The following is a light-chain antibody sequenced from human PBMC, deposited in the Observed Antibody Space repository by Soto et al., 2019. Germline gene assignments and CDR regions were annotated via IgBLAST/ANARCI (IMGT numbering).Light chain of an antibody. CDR1: SSDVGGYNF. CDR3: RSYTSSSTLI. V-gene: IGLV2-14*03. Sequence: QSALTQPASVSGSPGQSITISCTGTSSDVGGYNFVSWYQQHPGKAPKFIIYDVRNRPSGVSNRFSGSRSGNPASLTISGLQAEDEADYYCRSYTSSSTLIFGGGTKVTVL. CDR2: DVR. J-gene: IGLJ2*01.